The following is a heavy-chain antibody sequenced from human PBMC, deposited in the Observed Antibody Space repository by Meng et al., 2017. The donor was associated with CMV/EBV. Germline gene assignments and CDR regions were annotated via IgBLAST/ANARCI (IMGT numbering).Heavy chain of an antibody. CDR1: GGSISSSSYY. J-gene: IGHJ4*02. D-gene: IGHD2-2*01. Sequence: GSLRLSCTVSGGSISSSSYYWGWIRQPPGKGLEWIGSIYYSGSTYYNPSLKSRVTISVDTCKNQFSLKLSSVTAADTAVYYCASNEGYCSSTSCLFDYWGQGTLVTVSS. CDR2: IYYSGST. V-gene: IGHV4-39*01. CDR3: ASNEGYCSSTSCLFDY.